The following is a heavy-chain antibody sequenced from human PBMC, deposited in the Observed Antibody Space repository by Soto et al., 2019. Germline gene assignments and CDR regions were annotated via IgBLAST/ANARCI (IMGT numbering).Heavy chain of an antibody. D-gene: IGHD3-22*01. J-gene: IGHJ5*02. V-gene: IGHV4-39*01. Sequence: PSETPSLTCSVSGDSISNSRFYWSWILHPPGEGLEWIGSIYHTGNAYYNPSLKSRVTISVDTSKNQFSLKLTSVTAADAALYYCARDFFDSSDYTTNWFDPWGQGTLVTVS. CDR3: ARDFFDSSDYTTNWFDP. CDR2: IYHTGNA. CDR1: GDSISNSRFY.